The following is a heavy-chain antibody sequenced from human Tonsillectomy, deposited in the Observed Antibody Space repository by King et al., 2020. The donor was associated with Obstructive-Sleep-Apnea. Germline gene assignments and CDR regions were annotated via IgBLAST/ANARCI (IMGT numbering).Heavy chain of an antibody. D-gene: IGHD6-13*01. J-gene: IGHJ4*02. CDR3: ARGSSRSFDI. CDR1: GYTFSSAE. V-gene: IGHV1-8*02. Sequence: QLVQSGAEVKKPGASVKVSCKASGYTFSSAEIHWVRQAPGQGLEWMGCMTPNSGDTAYVQKFQGRVTMTRNPSTSTAYMELSSLRSADTAVYFCARGSSRSFDIWGQGTLVTVSS. CDR2: MTPNSGDT.